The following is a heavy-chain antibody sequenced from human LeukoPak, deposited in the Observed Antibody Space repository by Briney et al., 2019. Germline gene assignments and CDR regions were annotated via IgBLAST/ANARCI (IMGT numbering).Heavy chain of an antibody. J-gene: IGHJ4*02. Sequence: SGPTLVKPAQTLTLTCSFSGLPLTTNKMGVGWIRQPPGKALEWLALIYWDDDERYIPSLRSRLTITKDTSKNQVVLTMTNMDPVDTATYFCAHRGYYFDSSGYYYDYWGQGTLVSVSS. CDR2: IYWDDDE. D-gene: IGHD3-22*01. V-gene: IGHV2-5*02. CDR3: AHRGYYFDSSGYYYDY. CDR1: GLPLTTNKMG.